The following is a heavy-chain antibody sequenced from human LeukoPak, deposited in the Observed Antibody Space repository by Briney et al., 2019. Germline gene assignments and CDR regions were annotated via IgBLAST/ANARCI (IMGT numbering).Heavy chain of an antibody. CDR2: IRYDGSNK. Sequence: PAGGSLRLSCAASGFTFSSYGMHWVRQAPGKGLEWVAFIRYDGSNKYYADSVKGRFTISRDNSKNTLYLQMNSLRAEDTAVYYCAKDSTAKGPGIAVAGRGGWGQGTLVTVSS. V-gene: IGHV3-30*02. D-gene: IGHD6-19*01. CDR1: GFTFSSYG. CDR3: AKDSTAKGPGIAVAGRGG. J-gene: IGHJ4*02.